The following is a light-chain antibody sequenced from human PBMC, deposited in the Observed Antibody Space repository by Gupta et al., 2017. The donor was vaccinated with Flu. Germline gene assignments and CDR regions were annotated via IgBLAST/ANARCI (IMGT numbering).Light chain of an antibody. CDR3: CSYAGSDTYV. CDR1: SSDVGSYNL. V-gene: IGLV2-23*01. J-gene: IGLJ1*01. CDR2: EGS. Sequence: QSALTLPASVSVSPGQSLTTSCTGTSSDVGSYNLVSWYQQHPGKAPKLMIYEGSKRPSGVSNRFSGSKSGNTASLTISGLQAEDDADYYCCSYAGSDTYVFGTGTKVTVL.